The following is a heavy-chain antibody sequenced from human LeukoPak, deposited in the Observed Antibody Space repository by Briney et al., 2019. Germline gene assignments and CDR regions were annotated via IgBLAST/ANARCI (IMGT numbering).Heavy chain of an antibody. V-gene: IGHV3-33*01. Sequence: GRSLRLSCAASGFTFSSYGMHWVRQAPGKGLEWVAVIWYDGSNKYYADSVKGRFTISRDNSKNTPYLQMNSLRAEDTAVYYCAREMGASSGAFDIWGQGTMVTVSS. CDR2: IWYDGSNK. J-gene: IGHJ3*02. CDR3: AREMGASSGAFDI. D-gene: IGHD3-16*01. CDR1: GFTFSSYG.